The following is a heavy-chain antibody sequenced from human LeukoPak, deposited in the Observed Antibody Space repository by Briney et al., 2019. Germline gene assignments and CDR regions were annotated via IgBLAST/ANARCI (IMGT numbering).Heavy chain of an antibody. Sequence: PSQTLSLTCTVSGDSISSGDYYWSWIRQPAGKGLEWIGRISSSGSTNYNPSLKSRVTISVDTSKNQFSLKLSSVTAADTAVYYCARGSWGSAASAPDSFDIWGPGAMVTVSS. J-gene: IGHJ3*02. CDR2: ISSSGST. CDR1: GDSISSGDYY. D-gene: IGHD6-13*01. V-gene: IGHV4-61*02. CDR3: ARGSWGSAASAPDSFDI.